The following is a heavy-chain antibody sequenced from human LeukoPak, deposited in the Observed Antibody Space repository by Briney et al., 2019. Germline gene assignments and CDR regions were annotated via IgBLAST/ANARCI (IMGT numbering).Heavy chain of an antibody. CDR1: GFTFSSYA. Sequence: GGSLRLSCVASGFTFSSYAMSWVRQAPGKGLEWVSYISSGTTTIYYADSVKGRFTISRDNAKNSLYLQMNSLRAEDTAVYYCARRYCSSTSCTLDYWGQGTLVTVSS. V-gene: IGHV3-48*03. CDR2: ISSGTTTI. D-gene: IGHD2-2*01. J-gene: IGHJ4*02. CDR3: ARRYCSSTSCTLDY.